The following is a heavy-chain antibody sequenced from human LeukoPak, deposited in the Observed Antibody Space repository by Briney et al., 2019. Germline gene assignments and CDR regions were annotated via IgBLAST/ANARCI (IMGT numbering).Heavy chain of an antibody. CDR2: ISAYNGNT. CDR1: GYTFTSYD. J-gene: IGHJ3*02. V-gene: IGHV1-18*01. Sequence: ASVKVSCKASGYTFTSYDINWERQATGQGLEWMGWISAYNGNTNYAQKLQGRVTMTTDTSTSTAYMELRSLRSDDTAVYYCARVASSSSAFDIWGQGTMVTVSS. D-gene: IGHD6-6*01. CDR3: ARVASSSSAFDI.